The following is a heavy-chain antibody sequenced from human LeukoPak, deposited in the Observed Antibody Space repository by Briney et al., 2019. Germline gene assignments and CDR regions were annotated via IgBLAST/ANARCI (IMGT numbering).Heavy chain of an antibody. D-gene: IGHD5-18*01. Sequence: ASVKVSCKASGYTFTRYYMHWVRQAPGQGLEWMGRINPNSGGTNYAQKFQGRVTMTRDTSISTAYMELSRLRSDDTAVYYCARSRIQLWLRPDYWGQGTLVTVSS. CDR1: GYTFTRYY. CDR3: ARSRIQLWLRPDY. CDR2: INPNSGGT. J-gene: IGHJ4*02. V-gene: IGHV1-2*06.